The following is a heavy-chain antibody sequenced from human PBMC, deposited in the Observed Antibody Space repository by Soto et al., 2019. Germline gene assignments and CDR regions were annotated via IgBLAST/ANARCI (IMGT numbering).Heavy chain of an antibody. CDR3: ARDLLVGADDYYYGMDV. D-gene: IGHD1-26*01. J-gene: IGHJ6*02. CDR1: GYTFTSYY. CDR2: INPSGGSP. V-gene: IGHV1-46*01. Sequence: QVQLVQSGAEVKKPGASVKVSCKASGYTFTSYYMHWVRQAPGQGLEWMGIINPSGGSPSYAQKCQGRVTMTEDTSTSTVYMELSSLRFEDTAVYYCARDLLVGADDYYYGMDVWGQGTMVTVSS.